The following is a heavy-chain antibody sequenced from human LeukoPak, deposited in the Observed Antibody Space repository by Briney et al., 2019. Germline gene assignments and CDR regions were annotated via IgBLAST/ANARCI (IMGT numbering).Heavy chain of an antibody. Sequence: GGSLRLSCAASGFTFSSYAMTWVRQAPGKGLEWVANIKQDGSKKHYLDSVEGRFTISRDDAKNSVYLQMNSLRAEDTAVYYCAKPTVTTFYDAFDIWGQGTMVTVSS. V-gene: IGHV3-7*01. D-gene: IGHD4-17*01. CDR1: GFTFSSYA. J-gene: IGHJ3*02. CDR3: AKPTVTTFYDAFDI. CDR2: IKQDGSKK.